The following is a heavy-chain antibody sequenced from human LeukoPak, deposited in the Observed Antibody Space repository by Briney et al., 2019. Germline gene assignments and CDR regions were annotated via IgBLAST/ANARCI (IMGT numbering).Heavy chain of an antibody. CDR1: GGSISSYY. J-gene: IGHJ3*02. V-gene: IGHV4-59*01. CDR2: IYYSGST. CDR3: ARDRYYYDSSGYPLHAFDI. D-gene: IGHD3-22*01. Sequence: SETLSLTCTVSGGSISSYYWSWIRQPPGKGLEWIGYIYYSGSTNYNPSLKSRVTISVDTSKNQFSLKLSPVTAADTAVYYCARDRYYYDSSGYPLHAFDIWGQGTMVTVSS.